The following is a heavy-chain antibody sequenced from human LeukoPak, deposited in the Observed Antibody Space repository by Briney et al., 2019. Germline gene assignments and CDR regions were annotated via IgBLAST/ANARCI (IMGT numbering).Heavy chain of an antibody. D-gene: IGHD3-22*01. CDR2: INPSGGST. V-gene: IGHV1-46*01. J-gene: IGHJ3*02. Sequence: ASVKVSCKASGYTFTSYYMRWVRQAPGQGLEWMGIINPSGGSTSYAQKFQGRVTMTRDMSTSTVYMELSSLRSEDTAVYYCARGVAYDSSGYYYGLGAFDIWGQGTMVTVSS. CDR3: ARGVAYDSSGYYYGLGAFDI. CDR1: GYTFTSYY.